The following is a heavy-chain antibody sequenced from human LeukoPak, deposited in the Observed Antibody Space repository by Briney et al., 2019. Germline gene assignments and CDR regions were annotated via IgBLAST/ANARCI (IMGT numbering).Heavy chain of an antibody. J-gene: IGHJ3*02. CDR1: GFTFSSNY. V-gene: IGHV3-53*01. Sequence: GGSLRLSCAASGFTFSSNYMSWVRQAPGKGVEWVSVIYRGGSTYYADSVKVRFTISRDNSKNTLYLQMNSLRAEDTAVYYCARESMTTVTTHAFDIWGQGTMVTVSS. CDR2: IYRGGST. D-gene: IGHD4-17*01. CDR3: ARESMTTVTTHAFDI.